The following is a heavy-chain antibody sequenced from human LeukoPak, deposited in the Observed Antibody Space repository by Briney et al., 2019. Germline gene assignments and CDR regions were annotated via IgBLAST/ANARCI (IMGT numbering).Heavy chain of an antibody. D-gene: IGHD3-10*01. CDR3: ARAQRVGGWDAFDI. V-gene: IGHV1-69*04. J-gene: IGHJ3*02. CDR2: IIPILGIA. CDR1: GGTFSSYA. Sequence: ASVKVSCKASGGTFSSYAISWVRQAPGQGLEWMGRIIPILGIANYAQKFQGRVTITADKSTSTAYMELSSLRSDDTAVYYCARAQRVGGWDAFDIWGQGTMVTVSS.